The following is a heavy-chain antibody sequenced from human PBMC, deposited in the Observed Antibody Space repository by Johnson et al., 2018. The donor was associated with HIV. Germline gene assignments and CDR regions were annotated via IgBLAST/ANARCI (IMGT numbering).Heavy chain of an antibody. D-gene: IGHD3-10*01. V-gene: IGHV3-30*03. CDR3: AREQTSMVQGVIWAFDI. Sequence: VQVVESGGGEVQPGRSLRLSCAASGFTFSGYGMHWVRQAPGKGLEWVAVISYDGSNKYYADSVKGRFTIPRDNSKNTLYLQMTSLRAEDTAVYYCAREQTSMVQGVIWAFDIWGQGTMVAVSS. CDR2: ISYDGSNK. J-gene: IGHJ3*02. CDR1: GFTFSGYG.